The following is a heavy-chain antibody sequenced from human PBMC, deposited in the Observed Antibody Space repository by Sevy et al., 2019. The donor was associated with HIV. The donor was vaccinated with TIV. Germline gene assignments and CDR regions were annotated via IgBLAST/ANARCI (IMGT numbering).Heavy chain of an antibody. D-gene: IGHD1-26*01. Sequence: GGSLRLSCAASGFTFSSYSMNWVRQAPGKGLEWVSSISSSSSYIYYADSVKGRFTISRDNAKNSLYLQMNSLRAEDMAVYYCARVNSGSYQRAFDIWGQGTMVTVSS. J-gene: IGHJ3*02. CDR1: GFTFSSYS. CDR2: ISSSSSYI. V-gene: IGHV3-21*01. CDR3: ARVNSGSYQRAFDI.